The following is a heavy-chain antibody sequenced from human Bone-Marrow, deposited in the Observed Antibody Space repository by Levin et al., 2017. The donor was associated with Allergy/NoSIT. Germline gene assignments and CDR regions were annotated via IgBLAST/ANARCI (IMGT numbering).Heavy chain of an antibody. CDR3: ARASGGYYYGFFSGFDP. CDR1: GFTFSSYA. CDR2: ISYDGSNK. V-gene: IGHV3-30-3*01. D-gene: IGHD3-10*01. Sequence: PGGSLRLSCAASGFTFSSYAMHWVRQAPGKGLEWVAVISYDGSNKYYADSVKGRFTISRDNSKNTLYLQMNSLRAEDTAVYYCARASGGYYYGFFSGFDPWGQGTLVTVSS. J-gene: IGHJ5*02.